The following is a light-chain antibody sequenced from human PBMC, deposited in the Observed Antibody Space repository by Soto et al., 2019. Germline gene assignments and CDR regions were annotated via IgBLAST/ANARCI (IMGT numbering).Light chain of an antibody. J-gene: IGKJ5*01. V-gene: IGKV1-5*01. Sequence: DIQMIQSPSTLSASVGDRVTITFRASQSISSWLAWYQQKPGKAPKLLIYDASSLESGVPSRFSGSGSGTDFTLAISSLQPEDFATYYCQQSDSIPITFGQGTRLEI. CDR1: QSISSW. CDR3: QQSDSIPIT. CDR2: DAS.